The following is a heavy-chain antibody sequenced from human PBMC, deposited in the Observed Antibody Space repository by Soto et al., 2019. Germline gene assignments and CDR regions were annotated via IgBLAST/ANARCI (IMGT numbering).Heavy chain of an antibody. J-gene: IGHJ4*02. CDR1: GFTFSNYW. D-gene: IGHD1-26*01. CDR2: INEDGSQK. V-gene: IGHV3-7*04. CDR3: ARYSGSYAVLD. Sequence: EVQLVESGGGLVQPGGSLRLSCAASGFTFSNYWMSWVRQAPGKGLEWVANINEDGSQKYYVDSVKGRSTVSRDNAKNSLYLQVNSLRGEDTAVYYCARYSGSYAVLDWGQGTLVTVST.